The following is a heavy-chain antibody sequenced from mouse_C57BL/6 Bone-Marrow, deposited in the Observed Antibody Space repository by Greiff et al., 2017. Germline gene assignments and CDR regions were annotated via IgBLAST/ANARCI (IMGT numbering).Heavy chain of an antibody. CDR3: ARGGYDGDY. J-gene: IGHJ2*01. CDR2: INPYNGGT. CDR1: GYTFTDYS. D-gene: IGHD3-1*01. V-gene: IGHV1-19*01. Sequence: EVQLQQSGPVLVKPGASVKMSCKASGYTFTDYSMNWVKQSHGKSLEWIGVINPYNGGTSYNQKFKGKATLTVDKSSSTAYMELNSLTSEDSAVYYCARGGYDGDYWGQGTTLTVSS.